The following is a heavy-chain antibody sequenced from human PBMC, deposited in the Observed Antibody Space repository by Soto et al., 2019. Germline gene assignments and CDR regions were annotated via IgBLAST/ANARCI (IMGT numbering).Heavy chain of an antibody. D-gene: IGHD3-16*01. V-gene: IGHV3-72*01. CDR2: TRNKANSYTT. CDR1: GFTFSDHY. J-gene: IGHJ6*02. CDR3: ARGHYEEGPYYGMDV. Sequence: GGSLRLSCAASGFTFSDHYMDWVRQAPGKGLEWVGRTRNKANSYTTEYAASVKGRFTISRDDSKNSLYLQMNSLKTEDTAVYYCARGHYEEGPYYGMDVWGQGTTVTVSS.